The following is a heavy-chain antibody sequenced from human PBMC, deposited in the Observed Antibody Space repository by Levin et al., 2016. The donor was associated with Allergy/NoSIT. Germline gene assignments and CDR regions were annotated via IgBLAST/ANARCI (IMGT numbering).Heavy chain of an antibody. J-gene: IGHJ5*02. CDR3: ARRHTRGWAYRWFDP. D-gene: IGHD6-19*01. V-gene: IGHV4-61*01. CDR1: GGSVSSGTYY. Sequence: GSLRLSCTVSGGSVSSGTYYWSWIRQPPGEGLEWIGYIYYSGNTNYSPSLRSRATISIDTSSNQFSLILNSVTAADTAVYYCARRHTRGWAYRWFDPWGQGTLVTVSS. CDR2: IYYSGNT.